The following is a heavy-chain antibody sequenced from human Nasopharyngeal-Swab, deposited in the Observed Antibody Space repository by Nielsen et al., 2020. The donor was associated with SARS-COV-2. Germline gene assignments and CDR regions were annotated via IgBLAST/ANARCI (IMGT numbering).Heavy chain of an antibody. CDR3: ARDRNFVWNGAVGLDY. J-gene: IGHJ4*02. Sequence: RQAPGKGLEWIGEINHSGSTNYNPSLKSRVTISVDTSKNQFSLKLSSVTAADTAVYYCARDRNFVWNGAVGLDYWGQGTLVTVSS. V-gene: IGHV4-34*01. CDR2: INHSGST. D-gene: IGHD1-1*01.